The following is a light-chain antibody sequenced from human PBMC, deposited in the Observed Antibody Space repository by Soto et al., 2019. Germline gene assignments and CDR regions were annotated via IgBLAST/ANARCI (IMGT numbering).Light chain of an antibody. CDR2: GTS. CDR1: QPLNNN. V-gene: IGKV3-15*01. J-gene: IGKJ5*01. CDR3: QQYEKWPPSIT. Sequence: DIQMTQSHSTLSASVGDRATLSCRAGQPLNNNVAWYQHKPGQAPRLLIYGTSTRATGISARFSGGGSGTEFTLTISSLQSEDFAVYYCQQYEKWPPSITFGQGTRLEIK.